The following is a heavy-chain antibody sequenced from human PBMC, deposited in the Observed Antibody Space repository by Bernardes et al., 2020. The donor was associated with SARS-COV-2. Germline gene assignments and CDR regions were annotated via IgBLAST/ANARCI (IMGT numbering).Heavy chain of an antibody. J-gene: IGHJ4*02. V-gene: IGHV3-21*01. CDR1: GFTFSSYS. CDR2: ISSSSSYI. D-gene: IGHD6-19*01. CDR3: AKPVQWIVGLEY. Sequence: GGSLRLSCAASGFTFSSYSMNWVRQAPGKGLEWVSSISSSSSYIYYADSVKGRFTISRDNAKNSLYLQMNSLRAEDTAVYYCAKPVQWIVGLEYWGPGTLVTVSS.